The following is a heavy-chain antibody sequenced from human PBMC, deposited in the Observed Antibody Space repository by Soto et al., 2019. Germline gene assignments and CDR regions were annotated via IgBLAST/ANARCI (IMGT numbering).Heavy chain of an antibody. D-gene: IGHD6-13*01. CDR3: ARLIIFVYSSPPGWFDP. CDR1: GGSISSSSYY. CDR2: IYYSGST. J-gene: IGHJ5*02. Sequence: PSETLSLTCTVSGGSISSSSYYWGWIRQPPGKGLEWIGSIYYSGSTYYNPSLKSRVTISVDTSKNQFSLKLSSVTAADTAVYYCARLIIFVYSSPPGWFDPWGQGTLVTVSS. V-gene: IGHV4-39*01.